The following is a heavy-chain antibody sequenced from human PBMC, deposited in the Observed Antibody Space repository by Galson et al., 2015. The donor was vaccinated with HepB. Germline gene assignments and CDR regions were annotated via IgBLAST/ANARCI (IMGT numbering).Heavy chain of an antibody. Sequence: SLRLSCAASGFTFSSFDTTWVRHAPGKGLEWVSGISRSGDRTYYADSVKGRFTISRDNSKNTLYQQMNSLRVEDTAVYFCAKRGTTPDYYYGMDVWGQGTTVTVSS. V-gene: IGHV3-23*01. CDR3: AKRGTTPDYYYGMDV. CDR1: GFTFSSFD. J-gene: IGHJ6*02. CDR2: ISRSGDRT. D-gene: IGHD1-7*01.